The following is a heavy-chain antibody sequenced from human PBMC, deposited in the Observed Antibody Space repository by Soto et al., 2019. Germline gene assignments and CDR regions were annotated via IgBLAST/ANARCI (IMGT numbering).Heavy chain of an antibody. CDR2: IIPIFGTA. D-gene: IGHD3-10*01. J-gene: IGHJ6*02. CDR1: GGTFSSYA. V-gene: IGHV1-69*01. Sequence: QVQLVQSGAEVKKPGSSVKVSCKASGGTFSSYAISWVRQAPGQGLEWMGGIIPIFGTANYAQKFQGGVAITADESTSTAYMELSSLRSEDTAVYYCARSRPYGSGSYYDRYYYYGMDVWGQGTTVTVSS. CDR3: ARSRPYGSGSYYDRYYYYGMDV.